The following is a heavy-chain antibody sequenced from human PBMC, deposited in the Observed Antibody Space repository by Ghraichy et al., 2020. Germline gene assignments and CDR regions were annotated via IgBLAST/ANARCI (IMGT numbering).Heavy chain of an antibody. Sequence: GPTLVKPTQTLTLTCSFSGFSLNSAGVAVGWVRQPPGKALEWLTMIYWNDDKRYSPSLMSRVTITKDTSNNQVFLTMTNMDPVDTARYYCVYRQRSAGYGSENWLDPWGQGILVTVSS. D-gene: IGHD5-18*01. CDR3: VYRQRSAGYGSENWLDP. J-gene: IGHJ5*02. CDR1: GFSLNSAGVA. CDR2: IYWNDDK. V-gene: IGHV2-5*01.